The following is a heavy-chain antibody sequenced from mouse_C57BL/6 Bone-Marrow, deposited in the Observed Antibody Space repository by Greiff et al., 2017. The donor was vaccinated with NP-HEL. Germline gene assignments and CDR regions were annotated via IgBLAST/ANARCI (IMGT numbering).Heavy chain of an antibody. CDR2: IYPRSGNT. CDR3: ALYYGSSYGYFDV. CDR1: GYTFTSYG. D-gene: IGHD1-1*01. J-gene: IGHJ1*03. Sequence: VKLMESGAELARPGASVKLSCKASGYTFTSYGISWVKQRTGQGLEWIGEIYPRSGNTYYNEKFKGKATLTADKSSSTAYMELRSLTSEDSAVYFCALYYGSSYGYFDVWGTGTTVTVSS. V-gene: IGHV1-81*01.